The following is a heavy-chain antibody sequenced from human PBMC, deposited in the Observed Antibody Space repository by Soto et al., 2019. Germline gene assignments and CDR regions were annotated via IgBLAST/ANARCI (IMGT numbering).Heavy chain of an antibody. CDR3: STDSYFTLKLVRFDY. CDR2: IYYSGST. CDR1: GGSISGGGYY. V-gene: IGHV4-31*03. Sequence: SETLSLTCTVSGGSISGGGYYWSWIRQHPGKGLEWIGYIYYSGSTYYNPSLKSRVTISVDTSKNQFSLKLSSVTAADTAVYYCSTDSYFTLKLVRFDYWGLGTLVTVSS. J-gene: IGHJ4*01. D-gene: IGHD3-22*01.